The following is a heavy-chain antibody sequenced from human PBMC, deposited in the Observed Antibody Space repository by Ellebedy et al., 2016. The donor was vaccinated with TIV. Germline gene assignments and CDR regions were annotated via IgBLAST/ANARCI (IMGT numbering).Heavy chain of an antibody. CDR2: ISSSGNSI. D-gene: IGHD3-16*01. V-gene: IGHV3-48*03. Sequence: PGGSLRLSCAASGFTFSSHEMNWVRQAPGKGLEWVSYISSSGNSIYYADSVKGRFTISRDNAENSLYLQMNSLRAEDTAVYYCARNWGPLWGQGTLVTVSS. CDR3: ARNWGPL. J-gene: IGHJ4*02. CDR1: GFTFSSHE.